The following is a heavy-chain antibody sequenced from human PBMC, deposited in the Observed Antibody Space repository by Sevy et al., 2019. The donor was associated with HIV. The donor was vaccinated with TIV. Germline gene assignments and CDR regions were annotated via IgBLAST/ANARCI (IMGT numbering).Heavy chain of an antibody. CDR3: ARDVRGEGIRPGDLDY. CDR2: IWYDGSNK. V-gene: IGHV3-33*08. D-gene: IGHD3-10*02. CDR1: GFTFSSYV. J-gene: IGHJ4*02. Sequence: GGSLRLSCAASGFTFSSYVMHWVRQAPGKGLEWVAVIWYDGSNKYYADSVKGRFTTSRDNSSNTLYLQMNSLRAEDTAVYYCARDVRGEGIRPGDLDYWGQGTLVTVSS.